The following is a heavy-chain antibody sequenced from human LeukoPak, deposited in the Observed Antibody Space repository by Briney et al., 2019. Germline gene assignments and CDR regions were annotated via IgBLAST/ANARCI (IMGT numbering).Heavy chain of an antibody. Sequence: SETLSLTCTVSGGSISNYYWNWIRQPPGKGLEWIGSIYYSGNTNYSPSLKSRVTISVDASKNQFSLKLNSVSTAGSAVYYCARAIATAGTGWFDPWGQGTLVTVSS. CDR3: ARAIATAGTGWFDP. CDR2: IYYSGNT. CDR1: GGSISNYY. V-gene: IGHV4-59*01. D-gene: IGHD6-13*01. J-gene: IGHJ5*02.